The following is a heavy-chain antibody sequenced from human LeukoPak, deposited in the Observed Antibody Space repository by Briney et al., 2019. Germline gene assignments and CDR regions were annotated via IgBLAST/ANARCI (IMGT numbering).Heavy chain of an antibody. D-gene: IGHD2-2*02. Sequence: GSSVKVSCKASGGTFSSYAISWVRQAPGQGLEWMGGIIPIFGTANYAQKFQGRVTITADESTSTAYTELSSLRSEDTAVYYCARGYCSSTSCYTGNVYFDYWGQGTLVTVSS. V-gene: IGHV1-69*01. CDR1: GGTFSSYA. CDR2: IIPIFGTA. CDR3: ARGYCSSTSCYTGNVYFDY. J-gene: IGHJ4*02.